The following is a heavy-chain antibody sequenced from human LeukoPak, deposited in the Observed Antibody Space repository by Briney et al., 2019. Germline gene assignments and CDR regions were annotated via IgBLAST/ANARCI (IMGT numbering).Heavy chain of an antibody. CDR3: ARDPGSYYFDY. CDR1: GFTFSSYA. V-gene: IGHV3-30-3*01. Sequence: PGGSLRLSRAASGFTFSSYAMHWVRQAPGKGLEWVAVISYDGSNKYYADSVKGRFTISRDNSKNTLYLQMNSLRAEDTAVYYCARDPGSYYFDYWGQGTLVTVSS. J-gene: IGHJ4*02. CDR2: ISYDGSNK. D-gene: IGHD1-1*01.